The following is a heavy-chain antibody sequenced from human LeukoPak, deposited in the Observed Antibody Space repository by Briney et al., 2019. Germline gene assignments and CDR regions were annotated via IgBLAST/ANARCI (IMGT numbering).Heavy chain of an antibody. CDR2: INHSGST. CDR3: ARGSLRWYPRAAFDI. V-gene: IGHV4-34*01. Sequence: SETLSLTCAVYGGSFSGYYWGWIRQPPGKGLEWIGEINHSGSTNYNPSLKSRVTISVDTSKNQFSLKLSSVTAADTAVYYCARGSLRWYPRAAFDIWGQGTMVTVSS. CDR1: GGSFSGYY. D-gene: IGHD4-23*01. J-gene: IGHJ3*02.